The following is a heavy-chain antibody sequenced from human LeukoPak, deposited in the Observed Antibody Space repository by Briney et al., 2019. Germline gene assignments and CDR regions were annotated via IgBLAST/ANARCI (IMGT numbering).Heavy chain of an antibody. V-gene: IGHV4-34*01. CDR1: GGSFSGYY. J-gene: IGHJ5*02. Sequence: PSETLSLTCAVYGGSFSGYYWSWIRQPPGKGLEWIWEINHSGSTNYNPSLKSRVTISVDTSKNQFSLKLSSVTAADTAVYYCARGVLLWFGELSPRYWFDPWGQGTLVTVSS. CDR2: INHSGST. CDR3: ARGVLLWFGELSPRYWFDP. D-gene: IGHD3-10*01.